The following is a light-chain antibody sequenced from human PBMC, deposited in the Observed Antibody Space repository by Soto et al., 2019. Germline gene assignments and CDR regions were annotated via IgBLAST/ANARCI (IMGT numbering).Light chain of an antibody. J-gene: IGKJ3*01. CDR2: LGS. V-gene: IGKV2-28*01. Sequence: DIVMTQSPLSLPVTPGEPASISCRSSQSLVYSNGYNYLVWYLQKPGQSPQLLIYLGSNRASGVPDRFSGSGSGTDFTLKISRVAAEDVGVYYCMQALQTPLTFGPGTKVDIK. CDR3: MQALQTPLT. CDR1: QSLVYSNGYNY.